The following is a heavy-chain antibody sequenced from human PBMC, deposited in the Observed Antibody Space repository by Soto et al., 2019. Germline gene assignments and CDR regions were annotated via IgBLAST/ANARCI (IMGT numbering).Heavy chain of an antibody. V-gene: IGHV3-72*01. CDR2: IRSKANNYIT. D-gene: IGHD2-21*02. J-gene: IGHJ4*02. CDR3: ARDSSSCRGGHCYFDN. CDR1: GFTFSDHF. Sequence: EVRLVESGGGLVQPGGSLRLSCAVSGFTFSDHFMDWVRQTPGKGLEWVGRIRSKANNYITDYAASVKGRFTISRDDSTNSLYLQMNSLRIEDTAIYFCARDSSSCRGGHCYFDNWGQGTLVTVSS.